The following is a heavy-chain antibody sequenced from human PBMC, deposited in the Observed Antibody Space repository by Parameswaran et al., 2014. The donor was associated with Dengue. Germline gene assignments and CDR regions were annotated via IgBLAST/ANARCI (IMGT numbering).Heavy chain of an antibody. V-gene: IGHV5-10-1*01. CDR2: IDPSDSYT. J-gene: IGHJ5*02. Sequence: PREGLEWMGRIDPSDSYTNYSPSFQGHVTISADKSISTAYLQWSSLKASDTAMYYCARIARYDFWSGYNNWFDPWGQGTLVTVSS. CDR3: ARIARYDFWSGYNNWFDP. D-gene: IGHD3-3*01.